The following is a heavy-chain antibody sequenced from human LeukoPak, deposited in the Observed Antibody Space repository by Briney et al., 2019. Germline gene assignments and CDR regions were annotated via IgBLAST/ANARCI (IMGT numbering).Heavy chain of an antibody. J-gene: IGHJ5*02. Sequence: GGSLRLSCAASGFTFTSYWMYWVRQAPGKGPVWVSRISGDGKSPMYADFVKGRFTISRDNDKNTLHLQMNSLRVDDTAVYYCDRDIAPDGTVWFDPWGQGTLVTVSS. CDR1: GFTFTSYW. CDR2: ISGDGKSP. V-gene: IGHV3-74*03. D-gene: IGHD6-13*01. CDR3: DRDIAPDGTVWFDP.